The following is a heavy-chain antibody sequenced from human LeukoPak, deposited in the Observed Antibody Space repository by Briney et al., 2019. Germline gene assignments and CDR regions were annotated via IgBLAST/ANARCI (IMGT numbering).Heavy chain of an antibody. D-gene: IGHD6-13*01. V-gene: IGHV4-39*07. J-gene: IGHJ3*02. CDR3: ATSYSSSWLDAFDI. CDR1: GGSISSYY. CDR2: IYYSGST. Sequence: PSETLSLTCTVSGGSISSYYWSWIRQPPGKGLEWIGSIYYSGSTYYNPSLKSRVTISVDTSKNQFSLKLSSVTAADTAVYYCATSYSSSWLDAFDIWGQGTMVTVSS.